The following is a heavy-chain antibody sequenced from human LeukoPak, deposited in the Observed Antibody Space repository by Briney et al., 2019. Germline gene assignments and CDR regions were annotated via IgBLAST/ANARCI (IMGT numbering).Heavy chain of an antibody. D-gene: IGHD6-13*01. Sequence: ASVKVSCKASGYTFTSYYMYWVRQAPGQGLEWMGIINPSGGSTGYAQKFQGRVTMTRNTSISTAYMELSSLRSEDTAVYYCARVRARYSSSYARGFDPWGQGTLVTVSS. CDR2: INPSGGST. J-gene: IGHJ5*02. V-gene: IGHV1-46*01. CDR3: ARVRARYSSSYARGFDP. CDR1: GYTFTSYY.